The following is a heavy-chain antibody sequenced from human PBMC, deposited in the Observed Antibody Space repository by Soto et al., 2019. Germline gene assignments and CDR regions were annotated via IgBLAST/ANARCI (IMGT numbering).Heavy chain of an antibody. CDR2: IAWDGVAA. D-gene: IGHD3-22*01. V-gene: IGHV3-43*01. CDR1: GLTFEEYT. J-gene: IGHJ4*02. Sequence: PGGSLRLSCAASGLTFEEYTMHWVRQVPGKTLEWVSLIAWDGVAAYYRDSVKGRFTISRDNKKNSLYLQMNSLRSEDSAFYYCVAGGFSSGALDFWGQGTLVTVS. CDR3: VAGGFSSGALDF.